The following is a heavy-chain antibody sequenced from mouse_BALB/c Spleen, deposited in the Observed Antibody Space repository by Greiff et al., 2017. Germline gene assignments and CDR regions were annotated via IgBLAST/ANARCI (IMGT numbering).Heavy chain of an antibody. Sequence: QVQLQQPGAELVKPGASVKLSCKASGYTFTSYWMHWVKQRPGQGLEWIGEINPSNGRTNYNEKFKGKATLTADTSSSTAYMQLSSLTSEDSAIYYCASGDGSSYVAYWGQGTLVTVSA. D-gene: IGHD1-1*01. CDR2: INPSNGRT. CDR3: ASGDGSSYVAY. J-gene: IGHJ3*01. CDR1: GYTFTSYW. V-gene: IGHV1S81*02.